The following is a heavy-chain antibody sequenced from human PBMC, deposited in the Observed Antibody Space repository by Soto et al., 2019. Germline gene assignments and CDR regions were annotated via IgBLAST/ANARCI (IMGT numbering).Heavy chain of an antibody. CDR1: GFTFSSYE. V-gene: IGHV3-48*03. CDR3: ARIHAFTYYYYYYGMDV. Sequence: GSLRLSCAASGFTFSSYEMNWVRQAPGKGLEWVSYISSSGSNIYYADSVKGRFTISRDNAKNSLYLQMNSLRAEDTAVYYRARIHAFTYYYYYYGMDVWGQGTMVTVSS. J-gene: IGHJ6*02. CDR2: ISSSGSNI. D-gene: IGHD5-18*01.